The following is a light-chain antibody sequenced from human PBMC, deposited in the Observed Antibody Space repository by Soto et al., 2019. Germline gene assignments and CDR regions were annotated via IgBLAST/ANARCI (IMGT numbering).Light chain of an antibody. V-gene: IGLV2-14*01. CDR1: SSDVGGYNF. CDR3: SSYAINRDVL. Sequence: QSVLTQPASVSGSPGQSITISCTGTSSDVGGYNFVSWYQQHPGKAPKLMIYDVCNRPSGVSNRFSGSKFGDTASLTISGLQAEDEADYYCSSYAINRDVLFGGGTKLTVL. CDR2: DVC. J-gene: IGLJ2*01.